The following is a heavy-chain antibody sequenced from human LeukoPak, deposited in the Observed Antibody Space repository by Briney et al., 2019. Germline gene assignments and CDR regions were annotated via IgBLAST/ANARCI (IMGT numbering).Heavy chain of an antibody. D-gene: IGHD3-22*01. J-gene: IGHJ4*02. Sequence: PGGSLRLSCAASGFTFSSYAMSWVRQAPGKGLEWVSGISGSGDNTYYADSVKGRFTISRDNSKNTLYVQVNSLGTEDTAAYYCAKGSYYDSSGFFYFDYGGQEPLVTVSS. CDR3: AKGSYYDSSGFFYFDY. CDR2: ISGSGDNT. V-gene: IGHV3-23*01. CDR1: GFTFSSYA.